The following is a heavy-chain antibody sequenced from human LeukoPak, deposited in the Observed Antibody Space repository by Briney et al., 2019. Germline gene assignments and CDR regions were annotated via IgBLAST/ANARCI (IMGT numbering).Heavy chain of an antibody. CDR1: GFTFSDYY. D-gene: IGHD3-22*01. CDR3: ARRGSGYYYYFDY. J-gene: IGHJ4*02. CDR2: ISSSSSYT. Sequence: PGGSLRLSCAASGFTFSDYYMSWIRQAPGKGLEWVSYISSSSSYTNYADSVEGRFTISRDNAKNSLYLQMNSLRAEDTAVYYCARRGSGYYYYFDYWGQGTLVTVSS. V-gene: IGHV3-11*03.